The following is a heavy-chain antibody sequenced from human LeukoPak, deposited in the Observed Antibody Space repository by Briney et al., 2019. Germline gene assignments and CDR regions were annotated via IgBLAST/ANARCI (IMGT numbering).Heavy chain of an antibody. J-gene: IGHJ4*02. Sequence: SVKVSCKASGGTFSSYAISWVRQAPGQGLGWMGGIIPIFGTANYAQKLQGRVTITADESTSTAYMELSSLRSEDTAVYYCAKGPITYYYGSGSYPIDYWGQGTLVTVSS. D-gene: IGHD3-10*01. CDR1: GGTFSSYA. CDR2: IIPIFGTA. V-gene: IGHV1-69*01. CDR3: AKGPITYYYGSGSYPIDY.